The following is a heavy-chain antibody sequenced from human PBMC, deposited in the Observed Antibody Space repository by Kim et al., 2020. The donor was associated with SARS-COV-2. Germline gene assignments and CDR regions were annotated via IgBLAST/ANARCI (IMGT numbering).Heavy chain of an antibody. D-gene: IGHD7-27*01. CDR3: ARAGASLGIVDY. CDR1: GGSFSGYY. CDR2: INHSGST. V-gene: IGHV4-34*01. J-gene: IGHJ4*02. Sequence: SETLSLTCAVYGGSFSGYYWSWIRQPPGKGLEWIGEINHSGSTNYNPSLKSRVTISVDTSKNQFSLKLSSVTAADTAVYYCARAGASLGIVDYWGQGTLVTVSS.